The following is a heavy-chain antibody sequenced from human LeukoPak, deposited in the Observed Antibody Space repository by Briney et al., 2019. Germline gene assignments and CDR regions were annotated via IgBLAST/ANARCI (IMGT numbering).Heavy chain of an antibody. J-gene: IGHJ1*01. CDR3: ARDQMGGSYYGYFQH. D-gene: IGHD1-26*01. CDR1: GYTFTTYG. Sequence: ASVKVSCKASGYTFTTYGISWVRQAPGQGLEWMGWISAYNGNTKYAQKLQGRVTMTTDTSTSTAYMDLKSLRSDDTAGYYCARDQMGGSYYGYFQHWGQGTLVTVSS. V-gene: IGHV1-18*01. CDR2: ISAYNGNT.